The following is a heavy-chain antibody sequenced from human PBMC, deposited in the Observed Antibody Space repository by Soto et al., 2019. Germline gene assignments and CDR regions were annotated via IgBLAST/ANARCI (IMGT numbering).Heavy chain of an antibody. V-gene: IGHV1-69*13. CDR2: IIPIFGTA. CDR1: GGTFSSYA. D-gene: IGHD6-6*01. Sequence: ASVKVSCKASGGTFSSYAISWVRQAPGQGLEWMGWIIPIFGTANYAQKFQGRVTIIADESTSTAYMELSSLRSEDTAVYYCASKAARPPYYYYYGMDVWGQGTTVTVSS. J-gene: IGHJ6*02. CDR3: ASKAARPPYYYYYGMDV.